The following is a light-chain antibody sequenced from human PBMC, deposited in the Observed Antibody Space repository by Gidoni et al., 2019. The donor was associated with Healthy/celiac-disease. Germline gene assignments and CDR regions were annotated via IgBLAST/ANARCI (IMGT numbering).Light chain of an antibody. J-gene: IGKJ5*01. CDR2: WAS. V-gene: IGKV4-1*01. CDR1: QSVLYSSNNKNY. Sequence: DIVMTQSPDSLAVSLGERATINCKSSQSVLYSSNNKNYLAWYQQKPGQPPKLLIYWASTRESGVPDRVSGSGSGTDFTLTVSSLQTEDVAVYDCQQYYSTPITFXQXTRLEIK. CDR3: QQYYSTPIT.